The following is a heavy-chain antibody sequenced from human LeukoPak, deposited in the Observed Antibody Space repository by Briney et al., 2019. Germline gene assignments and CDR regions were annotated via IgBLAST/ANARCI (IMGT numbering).Heavy chain of an antibody. J-gene: IGHJ3*01. CDR2: IYTSGST. Sequence: SETLSLTCTVSGGSISSGSYYWSWIRQPAGKGLEWIGRIYTSGSTNYNPSLKSRVTISVDTSKNQFSLKLSSVTAADTAVYYCARDRFAGYDFWSGYDVWGQGTMVTVSS. D-gene: IGHD3-3*01. CDR1: GGSISSGSYY. V-gene: IGHV4-61*02. CDR3: ARDRFAGYDFWSGYDV.